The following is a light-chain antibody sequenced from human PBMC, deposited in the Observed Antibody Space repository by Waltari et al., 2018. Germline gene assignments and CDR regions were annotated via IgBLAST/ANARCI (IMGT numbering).Light chain of an antibody. Sequence: SYVLTQPPSVSLAPGQTATITCGGTNLGRKAVNWYQQKPGQAPVPVIHYDDHRPSGIPGRFSGSNSDNTATFTIDRVEAGDEADYFCQVWDTNSDHWVFGGGTTLTVL. CDR1: NLGRKA. CDR3: QVWDTNSDHWV. CDR2: YDD. V-gene: IGLV3-21*04. J-gene: IGLJ3*02.